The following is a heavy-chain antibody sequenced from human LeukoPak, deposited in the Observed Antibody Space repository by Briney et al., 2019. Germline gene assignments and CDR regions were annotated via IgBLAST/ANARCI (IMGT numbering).Heavy chain of an antibody. D-gene: IGHD3-22*01. Sequence: QPGGSLRLSXAASGFTFSSYAMSWVRQAPGKGLEWLSAISGSGGSTYYADSVKGRFTISRDNSKNTLYLQMNSLRAEDTAVYYCANRPNTYYYDSSGHYWGQGTLVTVSS. J-gene: IGHJ4*02. CDR3: ANRPNTYYYDSSGHY. CDR2: ISGSGGST. V-gene: IGHV3-23*01. CDR1: GFTFSSYA.